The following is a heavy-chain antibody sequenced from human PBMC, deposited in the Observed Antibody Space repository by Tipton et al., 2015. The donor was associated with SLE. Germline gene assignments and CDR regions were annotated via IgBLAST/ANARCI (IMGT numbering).Heavy chain of an antibody. CDR3: ATRGSSSWYFFDY. CDR2: MYYGGSS. CDR1: GDSINDYY. J-gene: IGHJ4*02. Sequence: TLSLTCTVSGDSINDYYWTWIRQSPGKGLEWIAYMYYGGSSDYNPSLKSRVTISVDTSKNQFSLKLSSVTAADTAVYYCATRGSSSWYFFDYWGQGTLVTVSS. D-gene: IGHD6-13*01. V-gene: IGHV4-59*12.